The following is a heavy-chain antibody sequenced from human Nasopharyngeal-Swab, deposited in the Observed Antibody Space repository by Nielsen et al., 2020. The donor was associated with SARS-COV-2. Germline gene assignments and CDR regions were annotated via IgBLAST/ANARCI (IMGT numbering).Heavy chain of an antibody. CDR3: ARGGPSLVDY. Sequence: SETLSLTCTVSGGSISSYYWSWIRQPPEKGLEWIGYIYYSGSTNYNPSLKSRVTISVDTSKNQFSLKLSSVTAADTAVYYCARGGPSLVDYWGQGTLVTVSS. V-gene: IGHV4-59*08. CDR1: GGSISSYY. J-gene: IGHJ4*02. D-gene: IGHD3-16*01. CDR2: IYYSGST.